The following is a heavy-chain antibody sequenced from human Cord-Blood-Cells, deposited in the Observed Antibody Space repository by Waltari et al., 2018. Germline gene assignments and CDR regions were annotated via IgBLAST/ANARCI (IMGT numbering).Heavy chain of an antibody. D-gene: IGHD2-2*02. J-gene: IGHJ3*02. CDR1: GGSISSSCYY. CDR3: ARTQAGYCSSNSCYSQDAFDI. Sequence: QLQLQESGPGLVKPSETLSLTCTVSGGSISSSCYYWGWIRQPPGKGLEWIGSIYYSGSTYYNPSLKGRVTISVNTSKNQCSLKLSSVTAADTAVYYCARTQAGYCSSNSCYSQDAFDIWGQGTMVTVSS. V-gene: IGHV4-39*01. CDR2: IYYSGST.